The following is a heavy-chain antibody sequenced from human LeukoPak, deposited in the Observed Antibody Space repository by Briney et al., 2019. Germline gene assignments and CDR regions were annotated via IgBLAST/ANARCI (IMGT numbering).Heavy chain of an antibody. J-gene: IGHJ4*02. D-gene: IGHD3-10*01. CDR3: ARDGMVRGVNYIDY. CDR2: IYYSGST. Sequence: SETLSLTCTVSGGSISSYYWSWLRQPPGKGLEGIGYIYYSGSTNYNPSLKSRVTISVDTSKNQFSLKLSSVTAADTAVYYCARDGMVRGVNYIDYWGQGTLVTVSS. V-gene: IGHV4-59*12. CDR1: GGSISSYY.